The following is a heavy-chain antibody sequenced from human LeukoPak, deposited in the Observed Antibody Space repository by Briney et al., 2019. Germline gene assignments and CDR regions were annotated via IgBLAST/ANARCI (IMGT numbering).Heavy chain of an antibody. CDR3: ARVGGYSSPLQH. CDR1: GGSISSYY. J-gene: IGHJ1*01. Sequence: SETLSLTCTVSGGSISSYYSSWIRQPPGKGLEWIGYIFYSGSTNYNPSLKSRVTISVDTSKNQFSLKLSSVTAADTAVYYCARVGGYSSPLQHWGQGTLVTVSS. D-gene: IGHD6-13*01. CDR2: IFYSGST. V-gene: IGHV4-59*01.